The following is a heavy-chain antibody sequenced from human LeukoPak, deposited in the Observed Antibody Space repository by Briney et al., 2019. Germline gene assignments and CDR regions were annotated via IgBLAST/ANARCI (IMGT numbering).Heavy chain of an antibody. D-gene: IGHD3-16*01. CDR3: VTQGDGVEYFYAVDV. Sequence: PSETLSLTCTVSGGSLSPYYWGWIRQPPGKGLEWIAFIHYSGSTNYNLSLRTRVTISVDTTKNQFSLKVSSVTAADTAIYYCVTQGDGVEYFYAVDVWGQGTTVTVSS. J-gene: IGHJ6*02. V-gene: IGHV4-59*08. CDR2: IHYSGST. CDR1: GGSLSPYY.